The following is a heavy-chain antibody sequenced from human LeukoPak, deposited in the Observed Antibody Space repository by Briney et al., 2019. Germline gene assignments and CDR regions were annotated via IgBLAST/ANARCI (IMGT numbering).Heavy chain of an antibody. CDR3: AKGSYYFES. V-gene: IGHV3-23*01. CDR1: RFTFNSYA. CDR2: IGGSNGIT. D-gene: IGHD3-16*01. Sequence: GGSLRLSCAASRFTFNSYAMSWVRQAPGKGLEWVSVIGGSNGITFYVGSVKGRFTISRDNSNNTLFLQMNSLRSEGTAVYYCAKGSYYFESWGQGTLVTVSS. J-gene: IGHJ4*02.